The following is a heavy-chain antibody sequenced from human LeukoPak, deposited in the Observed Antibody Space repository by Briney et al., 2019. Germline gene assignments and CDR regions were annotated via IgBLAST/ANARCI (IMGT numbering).Heavy chain of an antibody. CDR2: SHNTGAS. D-gene: IGHD2-8*01. J-gene: IGHJ4*02. CDR3: ARDGVEVRSPRPFAY. V-gene: IGHV4-38-2*02. CDR1: GYSISDGYY. Sequence: NSAETLSLTCTVSGYSISDGYYWGWIRPPPGEGLKWIGNSHNTGASFYNPSLKSRVTISIDTTKNQFSLKLSSVTAADTALYYSARDGVEVRSPRPFAYWGKGTQVTVSS.